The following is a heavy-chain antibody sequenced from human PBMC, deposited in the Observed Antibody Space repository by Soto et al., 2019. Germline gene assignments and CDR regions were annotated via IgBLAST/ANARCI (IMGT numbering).Heavy chain of an antibody. CDR2: IRSKAYGGTT. V-gene: IGHV3-49*04. CDR3: TRDSPPYYDFWSGYFRFDP. D-gene: IGHD3-3*01. J-gene: IGHJ5*02. Sequence: GGSLRLSCTASGFTFGDYAMSWVRQAPGKGLEWVGFIRSKAYGGTTEYAASVKGRFTISRDDSKSIAYLQMNSLKTEDTAVYYCTRDSPPYYDFWSGYFRFDPWGQGTLVTAPQ. CDR1: GFTFGDYA.